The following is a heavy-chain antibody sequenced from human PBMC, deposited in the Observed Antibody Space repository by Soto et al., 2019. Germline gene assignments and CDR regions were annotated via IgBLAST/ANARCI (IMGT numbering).Heavy chain of an antibody. CDR2: IYHSGST. Sequence: QVQLQESGPGLVKPSGTLSLTCAVSGGSISSSNWWSWVRQPPGKGLEWIGEIYHSGSTNYNPSLQRPVTISVDKSKTQFSLKLSSVTDADTAVYYCARSQGHIAVAGFNYWGQGTLVTVST. V-gene: IGHV4-4*02. CDR1: GGSISSSNW. D-gene: IGHD6-19*01. CDR3: ARSQGHIAVAGFNY. J-gene: IGHJ4*02.